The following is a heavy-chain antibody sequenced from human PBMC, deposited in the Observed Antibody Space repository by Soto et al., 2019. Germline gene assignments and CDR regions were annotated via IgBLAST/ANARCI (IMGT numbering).Heavy chain of an antibody. Sequence: QVQLVESGGGVVQPGRSLRLSCAASGFTFSSYGMHWVRQAPGKGLEWVAVISYDGSNKYYADSVKGRFTISRDNSKNTLYLQMNSLRAESTAVYYCAKDLPYCSGGSCYSEDACDSWGQGTMVTVSS. CDR2: ISYDGSNK. V-gene: IGHV3-30*18. CDR3: AKDLPYCSGGSCYSEDACDS. D-gene: IGHD2-15*01. J-gene: IGHJ3*02. CDR1: GFTFSSYG.